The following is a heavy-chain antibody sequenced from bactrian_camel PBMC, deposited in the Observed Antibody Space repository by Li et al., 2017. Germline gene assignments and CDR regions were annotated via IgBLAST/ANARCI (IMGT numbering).Heavy chain of an antibody. CDR2: IDSDGSI. D-gene: IGHD2*01. CDR1: GAYYDTNC. V-gene: IGHV3S53*01. J-gene: IGHJ4*01. Sequence: VQLVESGGGSVQAGGSLRLSCADSGAYYDTNCIGWFRQAPGKEREEVAAIDSDGSIKYADSVKGRFTISHDYAKNTLSLQMNTLKPEDTAMYYCAAGGGNGAFCYTGERSVDYWGQGTQVTVS. CDR3: AAGGGNGAFCYTGERSVDY.